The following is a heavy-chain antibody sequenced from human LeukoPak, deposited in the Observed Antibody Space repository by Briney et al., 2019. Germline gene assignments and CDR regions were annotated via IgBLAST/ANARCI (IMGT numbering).Heavy chain of an antibody. V-gene: IGHV3-73*01. CDR1: GFTFSGSP. D-gene: IGHD2-8*01. CDR3: TRLSSAYCTNGVCYFDY. Sequence: GGSLRLSXAASGFTFSGSPIHWVRQASGKGLEWVGRIKTKVNSYATAYAASVKGRFTVSRDDPKNTAYLQLNSLKTEDTAVYYCTRLSSAYCTNGVCYFDYWGQGTLVTVSS. CDR2: IKTKVNSYAT. J-gene: IGHJ4*02.